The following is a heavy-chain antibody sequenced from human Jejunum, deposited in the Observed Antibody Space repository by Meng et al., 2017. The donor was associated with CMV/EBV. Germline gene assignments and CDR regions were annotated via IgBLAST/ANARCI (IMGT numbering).Heavy chain of an antibody. V-gene: IGHV7-4-1*02. CDR1: GYTFSTST. D-gene: IGHD2/OR15-2a*01. CDR3: ARGGNFDP. Sequence: QGQQVPCGSELKNPGASVKVSCKASGYTFSTSTVNWVRQADGRGLEWMGWISTNTGTPTYTQGFTGRFVFSLDTSVSTAYLQISSLKAEDTAVYYCARGGNFDPWGQGTLVTVSS. J-gene: IGHJ5*02. CDR2: ISTNTGTP.